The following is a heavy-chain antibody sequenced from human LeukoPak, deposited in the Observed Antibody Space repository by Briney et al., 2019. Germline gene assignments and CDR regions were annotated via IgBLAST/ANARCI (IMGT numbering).Heavy chain of an antibody. V-gene: IGHV1-2*02. CDR2: IHPNSGAT. J-gene: IGHJ5*02. Sequence: ASVKVSCKASGYTFTGYYMHWVRQAPGQGPEWMGSIHPNSGATNYAQKFQGRVTMTRDTSISTAYMELRSLRSDDTAVYYCARGGDYVWGSYQNHWGQGTLVTVSS. D-gene: IGHD3-16*02. CDR1: GYTFTGYY. CDR3: ARGGDYVWGSYQNH.